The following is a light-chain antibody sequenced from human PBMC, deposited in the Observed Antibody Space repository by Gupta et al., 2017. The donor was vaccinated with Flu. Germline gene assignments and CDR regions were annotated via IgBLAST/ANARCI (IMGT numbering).Light chain of an antibody. CDR2: GKD. CDR1: SFRSSY. V-gene: IGLV3-19*01. J-gene: IGLJ3*02. CDR3: TSRDSSGNNHV. Sequence: SSELTQDPAVSVSLGRTVRITCQGDSFRSSYASWYQQRPGQAPVLVFFGKDNRPSGIPDRFSGSKSGNTASVTITGAQAEDEADYYCTSRDSSGNNHVFGGGTKRTVL.